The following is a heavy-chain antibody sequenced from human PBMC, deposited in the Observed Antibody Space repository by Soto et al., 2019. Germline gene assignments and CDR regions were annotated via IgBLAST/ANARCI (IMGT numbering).Heavy chain of an antibody. CDR2: ISGSGGST. Sequence: HPGGSVRLSCAASGFTFSSYAMSWVRQAVGKGLEWVSAISGSGGSTYYADSVKGRFTISRDNSKNTLYLQMNSLRAEDTAVYYCAKDPPIFHLGELSFFDYWGQGTLVTVSS. CDR1: GFTFSSYA. CDR3: AKDPPIFHLGELSFFDY. J-gene: IGHJ4*02. D-gene: IGHD3-16*02. V-gene: IGHV3-23*01.